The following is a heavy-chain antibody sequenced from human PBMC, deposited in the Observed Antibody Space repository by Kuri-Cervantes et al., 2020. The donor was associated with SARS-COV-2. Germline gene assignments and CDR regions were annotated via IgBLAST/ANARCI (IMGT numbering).Heavy chain of an antibody. CDR2: ISSSSSYI. CDR1: GFTFSSYS. V-gene: IGHV3-21*01. CDR3: ARDWAGTEGFDAFDI. Sequence: GESLKISRAASGFTFSSYSMNWVRQAPGKGLEWVSSISSSSSYIYYADSVKGRFTISRDNAKNSLYLQMNSLRAEDTAVYYCARDWAGTEGFDAFDIWGQGTMVTVSS. D-gene: IGHD3/OR15-3a*01. J-gene: IGHJ3*02.